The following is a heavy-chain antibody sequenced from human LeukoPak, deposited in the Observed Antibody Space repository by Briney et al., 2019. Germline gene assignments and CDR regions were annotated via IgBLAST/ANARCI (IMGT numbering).Heavy chain of an antibody. D-gene: IGHD3-10*01. J-gene: IGHJ4*02. V-gene: IGHV5-51*01. CDR1: GYAFTNYW. Sequence: GESLQISCKASGYAFTNYWIGWVRHMPGKGLECMGIIYPGDSDTRYSPSFQGQVTISADKSISTAYLQWSSLRASDTAMYYCARSSYYGDILPFDYWGQGTLVTVSS. CDR3: ARSSYYGDILPFDY. CDR2: IYPGDSDT.